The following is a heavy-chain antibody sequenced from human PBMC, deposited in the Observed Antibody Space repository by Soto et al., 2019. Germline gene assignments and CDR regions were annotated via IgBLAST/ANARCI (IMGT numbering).Heavy chain of an antibody. Sequence: QVQLVQSGAEVKKPGSSVKVSCKASGGSLSSYAITWVRQAPGQGLEGMGAIIPMFGTPRYAQKFQCRVTITADESTSTANMELSSLRSEDTAVYYWARELSGSYFGYFDYWGQGTLVTVSS. CDR3: ARELSGSYFGYFDY. V-gene: IGHV1-69*01. D-gene: IGHD3-10*01. CDR1: GGSLSSYA. J-gene: IGHJ4*02. CDR2: IIPMFGTP.